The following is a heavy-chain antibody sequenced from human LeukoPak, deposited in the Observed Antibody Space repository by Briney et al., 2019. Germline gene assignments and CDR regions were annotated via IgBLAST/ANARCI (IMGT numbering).Heavy chain of an antibody. D-gene: IGHD5-24*01. CDR3: ARAIERGRRFDY. CDR1: GYTFTTYY. Sequence: ASVKVSCRTSGYTFTTYYLHWVGQAPGQGLEWMGVISPSGGSTIYAQKFQDRVAMTRDTSTSTVYMDLSSLIAADTAIYYCARAIERGRRFDYWGQGTLVTVSS. J-gene: IGHJ4*02. CDR2: ISPSGGST. V-gene: IGHV1-46*01.